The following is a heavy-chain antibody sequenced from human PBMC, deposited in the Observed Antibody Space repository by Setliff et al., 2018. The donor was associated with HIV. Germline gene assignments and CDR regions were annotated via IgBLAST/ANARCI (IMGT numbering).Heavy chain of an antibody. CDR1: GGSSSTHA. Sequence: SVKVSCKASGGSSSTHAMNWVRLAPGQGLEWMGQIISILGITNYAQKFQGRVTLTADESTSTMYMELSSLTSDDTAVYYCAGPRGDEAFDVWGQGTMVTVSS. CDR2: IISILGIT. V-gene: IGHV1-69*10. J-gene: IGHJ3*01. CDR3: AGPRGDEAFDV.